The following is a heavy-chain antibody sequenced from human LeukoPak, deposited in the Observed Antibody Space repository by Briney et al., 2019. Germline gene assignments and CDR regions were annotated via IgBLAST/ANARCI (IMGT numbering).Heavy chain of an antibody. CDR3: ARIDYGGKPFDY. D-gene: IGHD4-23*01. CDR1: GGSISSGGYY. V-gene: IGHV4-31*03. J-gene: IGHJ4*02. CDR2: IYYSGST. Sequence: PSETLSLTCTVSGGSISSGGYYWSWIRQHPGKGLEWIGYIYYSGSTYYNPSLKSRVTISVDTSKNQFSLKLSSVTAADTAVYYCARIDYGGKPFDYWGQGTLVTVSS.